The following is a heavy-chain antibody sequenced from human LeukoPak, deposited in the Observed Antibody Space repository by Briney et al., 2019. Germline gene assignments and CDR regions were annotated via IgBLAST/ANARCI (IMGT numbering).Heavy chain of an antibody. J-gene: IGHJ6*03. CDR3: ARLSSSTSRRVGLYYYYYMDV. Sequence: SETLSLTCTVSGGSISSYYWSWIRQPAGKGLEWIGRIYTSGSTNYNPSLKSRVTISVDTSKNQFSLKLSSVTAADTAVYYCARLSSSTSRRVGLYYYYYMDVWGKGTTVTVSS. CDR1: GGSISSYY. CDR2: IYTSGST. D-gene: IGHD2-2*01. V-gene: IGHV4-4*07.